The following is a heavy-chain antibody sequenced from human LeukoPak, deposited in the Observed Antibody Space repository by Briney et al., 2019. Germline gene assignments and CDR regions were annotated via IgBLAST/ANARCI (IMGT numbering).Heavy chain of an antibody. D-gene: IGHD2-15*01. CDR3: AREAAPVVAAQPDPVDI. Sequence: GGSLRLSCAASGFTFSSYEMNWARQAPGKGLEWVSYISGSDSAKYYSDSVKGRFTISRDNAKNSLYLQMNSLRPEDTAVYYCAREAAPVVAAQPDPVDIWGQGTMVTVSS. CDR2: ISGSDSAK. CDR1: GFTFSSYE. V-gene: IGHV3-48*03. J-gene: IGHJ3*02.